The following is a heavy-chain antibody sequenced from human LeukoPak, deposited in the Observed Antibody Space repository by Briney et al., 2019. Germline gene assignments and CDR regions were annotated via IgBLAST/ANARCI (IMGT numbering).Heavy chain of an antibody. V-gene: IGHV1-2*06. D-gene: IGHD3-3*01. J-gene: IGHJ6*02. Sequence: ASVTVSCTASGYTFTGYYMHWVRQAPGQGLEWMGRINPNSGGTNYAQKFQGRATMTRDTSISTAYMELSRLRSDDTAVYYCARGGYDFVYYYYGMDVWGQGTTVTVSS. CDR1: GYTFTGYY. CDR2: INPNSGGT. CDR3: ARGGYDFVYYYYGMDV.